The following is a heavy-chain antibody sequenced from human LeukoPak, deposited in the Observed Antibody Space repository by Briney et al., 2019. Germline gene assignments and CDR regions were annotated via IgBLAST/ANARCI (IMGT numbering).Heavy chain of an antibody. CDR1: EFTFSNYA. V-gene: IGHV3-30-3*01. J-gene: IGHJ4*02. CDR2: LSYDGTNK. CDR3: ARMAVAGQYNEY. D-gene: IGHD6-19*01. Sequence: PGGSPRLSCAASEFTFSNYAMHWVRQPPGEGLEWVAVLSYDGTNKHYSDSVKGRFTISRDNPRNSLYLQMNSLRADDTAIYYCARMAVAGQYNEYWGQGTLVTVSS.